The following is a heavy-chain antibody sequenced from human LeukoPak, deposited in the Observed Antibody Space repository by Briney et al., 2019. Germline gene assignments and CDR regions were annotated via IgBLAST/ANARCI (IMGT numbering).Heavy chain of an antibody. D-gene: IGHD7-27*01. CDR2: ITASDGNT. CDR1: GFTFSSYT. J-gene: IGHJ4*02. CDR3: AKDGGLWVSAHWGDS. Sequence: GGSLRLSCAASGFTFSSYTMSWVRQAPGKGLEWVSTITASDGNTYYADSVKGRFTVSRDNSKNTLFLQMNSLRAEDTAVYYCAKDGGLWVSAHWGDSWGRGTLVTVSS. V-gene: IGHV3-23*01.